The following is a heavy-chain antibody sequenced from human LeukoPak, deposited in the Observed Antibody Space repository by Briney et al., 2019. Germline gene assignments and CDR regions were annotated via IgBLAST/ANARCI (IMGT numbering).Heavy chain of an antibody. CDR1: GGSISSSNYF. D-gene: IGHD1-26*01. CDR2: MSSSGSP. CDR3: ARRGPNSGSYSHFDL. Sequence: SETLSLTCTVSGGSISSSNYFWSWIRQPPGKGLEWIGYMSSSGSPNYNPSLKSRVTISVDTSNNQFSLKLISVTAADTAVYYCARRGPNSGSYSHFDLWGRGTLVTVSS. V-gene: IGHV4-61*01. J-gene: IGHJ2*01.